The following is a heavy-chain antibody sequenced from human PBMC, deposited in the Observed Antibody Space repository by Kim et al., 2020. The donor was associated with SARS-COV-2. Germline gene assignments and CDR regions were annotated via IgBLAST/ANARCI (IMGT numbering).Heavy chain of an antibody. J-gene: IGHJ6*02. CDR1: GFTFSSHG. Sequence: WGSLRLSCAASGFTFSSHGLHWVRQAPGKGLEWVAVISYDGSKKYYTDSVKGRFTISRDNYKDTLYLHMNSLRIDDTAVYYCAKDLEGAQENHYFYGMDVWGQGTTVTVSS. V-gene: IGHV3-30*18. CDR2: ISYDGSKK. CDR3: AKDLEGAQENHYFYGMDV.